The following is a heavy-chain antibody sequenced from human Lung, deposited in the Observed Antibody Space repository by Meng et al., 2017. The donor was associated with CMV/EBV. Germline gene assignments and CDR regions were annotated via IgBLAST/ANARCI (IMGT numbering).Heavy chain of an antibody. Sequence: SCAASGFTFANAWMSWVRQSPGKGLEWVARVRSGGGTTEYAAPVRGRFSISRDDSYNTLYLQMNSLKTEDTAIYYCATDRPEVLAQIDYWGQGKXVTVSS. D-gene: IGHD3-3*02. CDR3: ATDRPEVLAQIDY. J-gene: IGHJ4*02. V-gene: IGHV3-15*01. CDR2: VRSGGGTT. CDR1: GFTFANAW.